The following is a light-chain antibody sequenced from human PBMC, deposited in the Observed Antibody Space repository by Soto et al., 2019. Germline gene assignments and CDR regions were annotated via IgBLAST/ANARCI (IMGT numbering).Light chain of an antibody. CDR2: GAS. J-gene: IGKJ2*01. Sequence: EIVLTQSPGTLSLSPGERATLSCRASQSVSSSYLAWYRQKPGQAPRLLIYGASSRATGIPDRFSGSGSGTDVTLTIIRLEPEDFAVYYCQQYGSSPYTFGQGTKLEIK. CDR1: QSVSSSY. V-gene: IGKV3-20*01. CDR3: QQYGSSPYT.